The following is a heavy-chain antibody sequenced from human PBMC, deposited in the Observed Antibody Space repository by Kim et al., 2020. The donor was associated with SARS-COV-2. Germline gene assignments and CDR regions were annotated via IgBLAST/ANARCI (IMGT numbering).Heavy chain of an antibody. J-gene: IGHJ5*02. D-gene: IGHD5-18*01. CDR1: GYSISSGYY. V-gene: IGHV4-38-2*02. CDR2: IYHSGST. CDR3: ARDRDYSYGYVGNWFDP. Sequence: SETLSLTCTVSGYSISSGYYWGWIRQPPGKGLEWIGSIYHSGSTYYNPSLKSRVTISVDTSKNQFSLKLSSVTAADTAVYYCARDRDYSYGYVGNWFDP.